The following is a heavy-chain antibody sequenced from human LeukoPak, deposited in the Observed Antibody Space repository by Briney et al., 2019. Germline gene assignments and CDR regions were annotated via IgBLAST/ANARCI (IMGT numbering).Heavy chain of an antibody. V-gene: IGHV4-34*01. J-gene: IGHJ6*02. CDR3: ARFLARAPGGYKPYYYYYGMDV. CDR1: GGSFSGYY. D-gene: IGHD3-22*01. Sequence: PSETLSLPCAVYGGSFSGYYWSWIRQPPGKGLEWIGEINHSGSTNYNPSLKSRVTISVDTSKNQFSLKLSSVTAADTAVYYCARFLARAPGGYKPYYYYYGMDVWGQGTTVTVSS. CDR2: INHSGST.